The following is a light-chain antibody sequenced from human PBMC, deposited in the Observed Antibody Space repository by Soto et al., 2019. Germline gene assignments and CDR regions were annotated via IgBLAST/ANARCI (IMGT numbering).Light chain of an antibody. CDR2: EVT. J-gene: IGLJ3*02. V-gene: IGLV2-14*01. Sequence: QSVLTQPASVSGSPGQSITISCSGISSDVGFYNYVSWFQQYPGKAPKLMIFEVTNRPSGVSDRFSGSKSDNTASLTISGLQSDDEADYFCTSYTTSSTWVFGGGTKVTVL. CDR3: TSYTTSSTWV. CDR1: SSDVGFYNY.